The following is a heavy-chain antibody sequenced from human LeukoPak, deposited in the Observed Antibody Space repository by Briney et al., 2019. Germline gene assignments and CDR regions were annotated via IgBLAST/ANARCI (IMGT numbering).Heavy chain of an antibody. CDR3: ARQGEELVLTY. V-gene: IGHV1-18*01. J-gene: IGHJ4*02. CDR1: GYTFTTYS. D-gene: IGHD6-13*01. Sequence: ASVKVSCKASGYTFTTYSFNWVRQAPGQGLEWMGWISPYNGHTNYAQKLQGRVTMTTDTSTSTAYMELRSLTSDDTAVYYCARQGEELVLTYWGQGTLVTVSS. CDR2: ISPYNGHT.